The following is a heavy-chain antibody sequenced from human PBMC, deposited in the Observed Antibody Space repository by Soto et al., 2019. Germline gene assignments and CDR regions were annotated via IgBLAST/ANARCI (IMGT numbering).Heavy chain of an antibody. J-gene: IGHJ6*02. CDR1: GDSIIGTGW. CDR2: VYHSGAT. Sequence: QVQLQESGPGLVRPSGTLSLTCAVSGDSIIGTGWWSWVRQSPGKGLDWIGEVYHSGATNYNPSLKSRVTISVDTCRNQFSLNLGSVTAADTAVYYCVRNGYYSLDVWGQGTTVTVSS. CDR3: VRNGYYSLDV. D-gene: IGHD3-22*01. V-gene: IGHV4-4*02.